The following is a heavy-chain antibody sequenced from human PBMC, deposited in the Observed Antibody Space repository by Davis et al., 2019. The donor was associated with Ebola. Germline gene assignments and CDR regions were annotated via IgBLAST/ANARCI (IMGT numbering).Heavy chain of an antibody. CDR1: GYTFTNYG. CDR2: IKHSGET. D-gene: IGHD2-21*01. V-gene: IGHV1-46*01. CDR3: AQEGESTFLFDY. Sequence: ASVKVSCKASGYTFTNYGITWVRQAPGQGLEWMGIIKHSGETIYAQKFQGRVTMTRDTSTSTDYMELSSLTSEDTAVYYCAQEGESTFLFDYWGQGTLVTVSS. J-gene: IGHJ4*02.